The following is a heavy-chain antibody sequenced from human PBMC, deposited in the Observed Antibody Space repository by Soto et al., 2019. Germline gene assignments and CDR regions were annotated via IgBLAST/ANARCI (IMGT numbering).Heavy chain of an antibody. V-gene: IGHV1-18*01. Sequence: QVQLVQSGAEVKKPGASVKVSCKASGYTFTSYGISWVRQAPGQGLEWMGWISAYNGNTNYAQKLQGRVTMTTDTAASTAYMELRSLRSDDTAVYYCARRGLVYGSGKAMGGMDVWGQGTTVTVSS. D-gene: IGHD3-10*01. J-gene: IGHJ6*02. CDR1: GYTFTSYG. CDR3: ARRGLVYGSGKAMGGMDV. CDR2: ISAYNGNT.